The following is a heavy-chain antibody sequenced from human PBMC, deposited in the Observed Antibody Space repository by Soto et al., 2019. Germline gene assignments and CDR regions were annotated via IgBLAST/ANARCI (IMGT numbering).Heavy chain of an antibody. J-gene: IGHJ5*02. V-gene: IGHV1-18*01. CDR1: GYTFTSYG. Sequence: ASVKVSCKASGYTFTSYGISWVRQAPGQGLEWMGWISAYNGNTNYAQKLQGRVTMTTDTSTSTAYMELRSLRSDDTAVYYCARAEVVVVAATYNWFDPWGQGTLVTV. D-gene: IGHD2-15*01. CDR3: ARAEVVVVAATYNWFDP. CDR2: ISAYNGNT.